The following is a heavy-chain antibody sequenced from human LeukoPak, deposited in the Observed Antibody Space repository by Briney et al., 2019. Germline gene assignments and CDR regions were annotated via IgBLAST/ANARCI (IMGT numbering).Heavy chain of an antibody. V-gene: IGHV4-31*03. D-gene: IGHD1-1*01. Sequence: SETLSLTCTVSGGSLSSGSSYWSWIRQHPGKGLEWIGYIFYTGSTYYNPSLSSRINISVVTSKNQFSLQLSSVTAADTAVYYCARVGIISEPTATFYFDYWGQGTLVTVSS. CDR1: GGSLSSGSSY. CDR2: IFYTGST. CDR3: ARVGIISEPTATFYFDY. J-gene: IGHJ4*02.